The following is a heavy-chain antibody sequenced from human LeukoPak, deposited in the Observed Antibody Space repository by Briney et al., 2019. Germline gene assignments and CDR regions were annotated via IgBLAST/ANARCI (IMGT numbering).Heavy chain of an antibody. V-gene: IGHV1-8*01. Sequence: GASVTVSCKASGYTFTSYDINWVRQATGQGLEWMGWMNPNSGNTGYAQKFQGRVTMTRNTSISTAYMELSSLRSEDTAVYYCARGLDCSSTSCYWYYYYYGMDVWGQGTTVTVSS. CDR1: GYTFTSYD. CDR2: MNPNSGNT. J-gene: IGHJ6*02. CDR3: ARGLDCSSTSCYWYYYYYGMDV. D-gene: IGHD2-2*01.